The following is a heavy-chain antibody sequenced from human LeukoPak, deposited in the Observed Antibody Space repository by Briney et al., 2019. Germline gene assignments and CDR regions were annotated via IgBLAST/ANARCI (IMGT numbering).Heavy chain of an antibody. CDR1: GFAFSTHV. Sequence: QSGGSLRLSCAASGFAFSTHVMDWVRQAPGRGLEWVSGINGRGESRHYADSVRGRFTISRDNSNNTLQLQMHSLRVEDTAVYYCVKETNSSWYDYWGQGRMVSVSS. D-gene: IGHD6-13*01. CDR2: INGRGESR. V-gene: IGHV3-23*01. CDR3: VKETNSSWYDY. J-gene: IGHJ4*02.